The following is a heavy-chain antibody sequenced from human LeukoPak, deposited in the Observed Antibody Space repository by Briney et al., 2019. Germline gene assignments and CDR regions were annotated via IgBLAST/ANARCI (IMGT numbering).Heavy chain of an antibody. Sequence: SETLSLTCTVSGGSISSGSYYWSWIRQPAGKGLEWIGRIYTSGSTNYNPSLKSRVTISVDTSKNQFSLKLSSVTAADTAVYHCARDLGFTYYDFWSGYFMGDAFDIWGQGTMVTVSS. D-gene: IGHD3-3*01. V-gene: IGHV4-61*02. CDR2: IYTSGST. CDR3: ARDLGFTYYDFWSGYFMGDAFDI. CDR1: GGSISSGSYY. J-gene: IGHJ3*02.